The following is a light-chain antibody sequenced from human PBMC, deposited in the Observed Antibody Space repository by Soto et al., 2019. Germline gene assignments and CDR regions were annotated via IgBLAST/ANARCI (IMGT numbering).Light chain of an antibody. Sequence: DIVMTQSPDSLAVSLGERATINCKSSQSGLYSSNNQNYLAWYQRKPGQPPKLLIYWASTRESGVPDRFSGSGSGTDFTLTISSLQAEDVAVYYCQQYYSTPRTFGQGTKVEIK. CDR1: QSGLYSSNNQNY. CDR2: WAS. CDR3: QQYYSTPRT. V-gene: IGKV4-1*01. J-gene: IGKJ1*01.